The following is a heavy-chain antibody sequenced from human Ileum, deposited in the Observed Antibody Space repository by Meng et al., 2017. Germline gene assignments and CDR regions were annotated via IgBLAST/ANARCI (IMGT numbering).Heavy chain of an antibody. CDR2: INSDESQK. V-gene: IGHV3-7*01. Sequence: GESLKISCVASGFTFNSYWMNWVRQAPGKGLEWVATINSDESQKYYVDSVKGRFIISRDNAKSSVYLQMNSLRAEDTAVYYCARVGGYCSGGSCFPPDYWGQGTLVTVSS. CDR1: GFTFNSYW. J-gene: IGHJ4*02. D-gene: IGHD2-15*01. CDR3: ARVGGYCSGGSCFPPDY.